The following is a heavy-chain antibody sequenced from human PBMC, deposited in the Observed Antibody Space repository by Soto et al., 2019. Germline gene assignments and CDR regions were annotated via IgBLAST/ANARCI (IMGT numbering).Heavy chain of an antibody. J-gene: IGHJ4*02. V-gene: IGHV3-30-3*01. CDR1: GFIFSLSA. CDR2: ISSDGGRK. D-gene: IGHD1-26*01. CDR3: ARDPLTNSGIFPLDY. Sequence: QVPLAESGAGVVQPGKSLTLSCAASGFIFSLSAMHWFRQAPGKGLEWLAVISSDGGRKFYGDSVKGRFTISRDNSKSAFYLQLKSLRVEATALCYCARDPLTNSGIFPLDYGGQGTLVAVSS.